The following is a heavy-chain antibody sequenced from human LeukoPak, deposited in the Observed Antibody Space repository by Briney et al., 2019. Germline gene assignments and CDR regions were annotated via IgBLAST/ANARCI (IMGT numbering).Heavy chain of an antibody. CDR3: AKDLLEGHTSKHVDTAMVIVGFDY. J-gene: IGHJ4*02. CDR2: ISGSGDST. V-gene: IGHV3-23*01. Sequence: GGSLRLSCVVSGFTFSSYSMSWVRQAPGKGLEWVSAISGSGDSTYYADSVKGRFTISRDNSKNTLYLQMNSLRAEDTAVYYCAKDLLEGHTSKHVDTAMVIVGFDYWGQGTLVTVSS. D-gene: IGHD5-18*01. CDR1: GFTFSSYS.